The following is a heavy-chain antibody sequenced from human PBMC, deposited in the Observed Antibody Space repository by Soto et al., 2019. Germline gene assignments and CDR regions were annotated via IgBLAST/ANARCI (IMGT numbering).Heavy chain of an antibody. D-gene: IGHD4-17*01. J-gene: IGHJ3*02. CDR3: SSSQRYGDYWVNAFDI. V-gene: IGHV3-49*03. CDR2: IRKKDYGGTT. CDR1: GFTFGDYA. Sequence: GGSLRLSCTASGFTFGDYAMSWFRQAPGKGLEWVGFIRKKDYGGTTEYAASVKGRFTISRDDYKSIAYLHMNSLKTEDTALFYCSSSQRYGDYWVNAFDIWGQGTMVTVSS.